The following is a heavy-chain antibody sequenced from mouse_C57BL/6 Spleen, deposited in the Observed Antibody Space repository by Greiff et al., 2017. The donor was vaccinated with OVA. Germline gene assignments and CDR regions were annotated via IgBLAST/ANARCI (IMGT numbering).Heavy chain of an antibody. V-gene: IGHV1-18*01. CDR2: INPNNGGT. J-gene: IGHJ3*01. Sequence: VQLQQSGPELVKPGASVKIPCKASGYTFTDYNMDWVKQSHGKSLEWIGDINPNNGGTIYNQKFKGKATLTVDKSSSTAYMELRSLTSEDTAVYYCATAPYDWFAYWGQGTLVTVSA. CDR3: ATAPYDWFAY. D-gene: IGHD2-12*01. CDR1: GYTFTDYN.